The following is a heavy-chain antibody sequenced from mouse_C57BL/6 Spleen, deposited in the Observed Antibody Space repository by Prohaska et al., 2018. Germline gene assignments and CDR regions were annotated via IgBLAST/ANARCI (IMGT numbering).Heavy chain of an antibody. V-gene: IGHV1-64*01. CDR1: GYTFTSYW. J-gene: IGHJ2*01. CDR3: AREGDYGGYFDY. Sequence: QVQLQQPGAELVKPGASVTLSCKASGYTFTSYWMHWVKQRPGQGLEWIGMIHHNSGSTNYNEKFKSKATLTVDKSSSTAYMQLSSLTSEDSAVYYCAREGDYGGYFDYWGQGTTLTVSS. CDR2: IHHNSGST. D-gene: IGHD1-1*01.